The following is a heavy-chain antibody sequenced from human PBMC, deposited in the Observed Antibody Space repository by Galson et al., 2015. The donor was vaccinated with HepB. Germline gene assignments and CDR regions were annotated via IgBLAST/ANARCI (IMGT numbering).Heavy chain of an antibody. CDR2: INAGNGNT. CDR1: GYTFTSYD. D-gene: IGHD2-15*01. V-gene: IGHV1-3*01. Sequence: SVKVSCKASGYTFTSYDMHWVRQAPGQRLEWMGWINAGNGNTKYSQKFQGRVTITRDTSASTAYMEMSSLRSEDTAVDYCARGIGYCSGGSCYSPPGYWGQGTLVTVSP. CDR3: ARGIGYCSGGSCYSPPGY. J-gene: IGHJ4*02.